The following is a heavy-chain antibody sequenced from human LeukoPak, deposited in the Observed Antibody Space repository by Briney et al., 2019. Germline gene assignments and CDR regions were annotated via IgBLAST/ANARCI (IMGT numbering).Heavy chain of an antibody. D-gene: IGHD3-10*02. CDR1: GFTFRGYG. J-gene: IGHJ6*03. V-gene: IGHV3-30*02. CDR2: IRYDGSNK. CDR3: AKGQTTFDYYYMNV. Sequence: GGSLRLSCAASGFTFRGYGMHWVRQAPSKGLEWVAFIRYDGSNKYYTGSVKGRFTISRDNSKNTLHLQMNSLRAEDTAVYYCAKGQTTFDYYYMNVWGKGTTVTVSS.